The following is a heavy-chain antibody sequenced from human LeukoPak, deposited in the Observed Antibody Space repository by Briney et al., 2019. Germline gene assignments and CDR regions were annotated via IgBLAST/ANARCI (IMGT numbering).Heavy chain of an antibody. CDR3: TVDPADYYGTNSLGF. J-gene: IGHJ4*02. V-gene: IGHV3-23*05. Sequence: PGGSLRLSCAASGLPFNTYGMTWFRQAPGKGLEWVSTINKGGENTHYADSVKGRFTISRDNSKNTVYLQMSSLRVEDTALYYCTVDPADYYGTNSLGFWGQGTPVTVSS. D-gene: IGHD3-10*01. CDR1: GLPFNTYG. CDR2: INKGGENT.